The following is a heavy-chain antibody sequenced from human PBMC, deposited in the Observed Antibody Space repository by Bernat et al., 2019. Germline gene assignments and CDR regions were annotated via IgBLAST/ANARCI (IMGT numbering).Heavy chain of an antibody. CDR1: GFTFSSYA. CDR2: ISGRGGST. V-gene: IGHV3-23*01. J-gene: IGHJ2*01. CDR3: AKAFGYCSGGSCYSYWYFDL. Sequence: EVQLLESGGGLVQPGGSLSLSCAASGFTFSSYAMSWVRQAPGKGLEWVSAISGRGGSTYYADSVKCRFTTSRDNSKNTLYLQMNSLRAEDMAVYYCAKAFGYCSGGSCYSYWYFDLWGRGTLVTVSA. D-gene: IGHD2-15*01.